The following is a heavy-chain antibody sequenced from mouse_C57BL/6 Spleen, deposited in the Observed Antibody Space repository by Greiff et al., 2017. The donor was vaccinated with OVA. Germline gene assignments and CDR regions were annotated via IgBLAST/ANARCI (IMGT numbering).Heavy chain of an antibody. V-gene: IGHV5-6*01. CDR1: GFTFSSYG. J-gene: IGHJ2*01. CDR2: ISSGGSYT. Sequence: EVKVVESGGDLVKPGGSLKLSCAASGFTFSSYGMSWVRQTPDKRLEWVATISSGGSYTYYPDSVKGRFTISRDNAKNTLYLQMSSLKSEDTAMYYCARHPFITTVVSYFDYWGQGTTLTVSS. CDR3: ARHPFITTVVSYFDY. D-gene: IGHD1-1*01.